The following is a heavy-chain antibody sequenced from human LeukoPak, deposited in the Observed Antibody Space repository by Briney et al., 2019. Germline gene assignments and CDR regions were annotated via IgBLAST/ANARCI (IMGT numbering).Heavy chain of an antibody. CDR1: GYSISSGYY. J-gene: IGHJ4*02. D-gene: IGHD3-3*01. V-gene: IGHV4-38-2*02. CDR2: IYHSRTT. Sequence: KPSETLSLTCTVSGYSISSGYYWGWIRQPPGKGLEWIGTIYHSRTTYYNPSLKSRVTISVATSKNQFSLKLSSVTAADTAVYYCARATPYYDFWSGYPDYWGQGTLVTVSS. CDR3: ARATPYYDFWSGYPDY.